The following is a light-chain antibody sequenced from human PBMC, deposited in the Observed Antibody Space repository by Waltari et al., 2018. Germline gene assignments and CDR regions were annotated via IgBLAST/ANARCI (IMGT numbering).Light chain of an antibody. Sequence: EVVMTQSPATLSVSPGDRATLSCRASHSVSSNLAWYQQKPGQAPRLLIYGASTRATGIPGRFSGNGSGTEFTLTISSLQSEDFAVYYCQQYNNWPPLFTFGPGTKVDMK. CDR2: GAS. V-gene: IGKV3D-15*01. CDR3: QQYNNWPPLFT. J-gene: IGKJ3*01. CDR1: HSVSSN.